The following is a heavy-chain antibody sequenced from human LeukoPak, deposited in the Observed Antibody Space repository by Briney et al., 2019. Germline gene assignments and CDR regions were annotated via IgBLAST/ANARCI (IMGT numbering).Heavy chain of an antibody. Sequence: QPGGSLRLSCAASGFAFSSYEMNWVRQAPGKGLEWVSYISSSDSIIYYADSVKGRFTISRDNARNSLSLQMISLRAEDTAVYYCARGFGVAYYYYSMDVWGKGTTVTISS. J-gene: IGHJ6*03. CDR3: ARGFGVAYYYYSMDV. V-gene: IGHV3-48*03. CDR1: GFAFSSYE. CDR2: ISSSDSII. D-gene: IGHD3-3*01.